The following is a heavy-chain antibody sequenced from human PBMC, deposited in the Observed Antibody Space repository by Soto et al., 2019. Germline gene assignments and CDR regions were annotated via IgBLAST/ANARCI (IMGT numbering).Heavy chain of an antibody. J-gene: IGHJ6*02. CDR3: AAGDYSVPGVYYGMDV. Sequence: GGSLRLSCAASGFTFSDYYMSWIRQAPGKGLEWVSYISSSSSYTNYADSVKGRFTISRDNAKNSLYLQMNSLRAEDTAVYYCAAGDYSVPGVYYGMDVWGQGTTVTVSS. D-gene: IGHD2-15*01. CDR2: ISSSSSYT. CDR1: GFTFSDYY. V-gene: IGHV3-11*06.